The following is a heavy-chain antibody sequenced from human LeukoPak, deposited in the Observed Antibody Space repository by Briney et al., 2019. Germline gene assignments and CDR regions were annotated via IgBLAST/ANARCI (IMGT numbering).Heavy chain of an antibody. Sequence: ASETLSLTCTASGVTISSYYWSWIRQAPGKGLVWIGYIYYSGSTNYYPALESRVSISVDTSKYQYSLKLSSVDAADKAGYYCARDLLDGWGSFLDYWGQGTLVTVSS. D-gene: IGHD3-10*01. V-gene: IGHV4-59*01. J-gene: IGHJ4*02. CDR1: GVTISSYY. CDR2: IYYSGST. CDR3: ARDLLDGWGSFLDY.